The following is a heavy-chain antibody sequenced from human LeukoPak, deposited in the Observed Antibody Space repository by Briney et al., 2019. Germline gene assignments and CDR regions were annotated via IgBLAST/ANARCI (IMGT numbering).Heavy chain of an antibody. CDR2: ITSSGTYI. J-gene: IGHJ6*03. CDR3: XXXXXXXXXXXXXXXXMDV. CDR1: XYN. Sequence: XYNXNXVRQAPGXAXXWVSSITSSGTYIFYTDSVKGRFTISRDKAKXSLYLQMDSLGPEDTAVYYXXXXXXXXXXXXXXXXXMDVXGXGXXVTIS. V-gene: IGHV3-21*01.